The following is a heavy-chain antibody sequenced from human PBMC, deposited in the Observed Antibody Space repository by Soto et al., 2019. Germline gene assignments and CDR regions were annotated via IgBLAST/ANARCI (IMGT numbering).Heavy chain of an antibody. CDR3: TRVGGSVSGMDV. CDR1: GFTFSIYW. D-gene: IGHD1-26*01. V-gene: IGHV3-74*01. Sequence: EVQLVESGGGLVQPGGSLRLSCAASGFTFSIYWMHGVRQAPGKGPVWVSRIDNGGSSARYADSVKGRFTISRDNAKNTVYLQMNSLRAEDTAVYYCTRVGGSVSGMDVWGQGTTVTVSS. J-gene: IGHJ6*02. CDR2: IDNGGSSA.